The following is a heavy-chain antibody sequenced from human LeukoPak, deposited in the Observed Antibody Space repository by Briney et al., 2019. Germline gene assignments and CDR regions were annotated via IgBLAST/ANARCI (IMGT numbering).Heavy chain of an antibody. CDR3: ARGSGSSGGYYVGDF. D-gene: IGHD1-26*01. CDR1: GFTFSSHL. CDR2: ISSDGTYT. Sequence: GGSLRLSCAASGFTFSSHLMHWVRQAPGKGLVWVSRISSDGTYTNYADSVRGRFTISRDNAKNTLYLQMNSLRAEDTAVYYCARGSGSSGGYYVGDFWGQGTLVTVSS. V-gene: IGHV3-74*01. J-gene: IGHJ4*02.